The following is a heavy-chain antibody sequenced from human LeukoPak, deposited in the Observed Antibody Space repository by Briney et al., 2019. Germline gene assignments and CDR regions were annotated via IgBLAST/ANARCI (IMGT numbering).Heavy chain of an antibody. D-gene: IGHD3-3*01. CDR1: GYTFTCYY. CDR2: INPNSGGT. V-gene: IGHV1-2*06. CDR3: ARDPGVRDFWSGYYKY. Sequence: GASVKVSCKASGYTFTCYYMHWVRQAPGQGLEWMGRINPNSGGTNYAQKFQGRVTMTRDTSISTAYMELSRLRSDDTAVYYCARDPGVRDFWSGYYKYWGQGTLVTVSS. J-gene: IGHJ4*02.